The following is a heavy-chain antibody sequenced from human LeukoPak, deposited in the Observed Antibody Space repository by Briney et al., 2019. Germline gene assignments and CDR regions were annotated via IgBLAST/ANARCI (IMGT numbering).Heavy chain of an antibody. CDR2: IKTDGSDK. Sequence: PGGSLRLSCAASGFTFRTYWMSWVRQAPGKGLEWVANIKTDGSDKYYVDSVKGRFTITRDNAKNSLSLQMNSLRAEDPAVYYCARGQNWNHDYWGQGTLVTVSS. CDR3: ARGQNWNHDY. V-gene: IGHV3-7*01. D-gene: IGHD1-14*01. J-gene: IGHJ4*02. CDR1: GFTFRTYW.